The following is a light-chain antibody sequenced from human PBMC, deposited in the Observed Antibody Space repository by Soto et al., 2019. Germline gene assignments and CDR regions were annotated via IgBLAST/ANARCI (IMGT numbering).Light chain of an antibody. Sequence: EIVMTQSPATLSVSPGERATLSCRASQSVSSNLAWYQQKPGQSPRLLIYGASTRAAGIPAWFSGRGSGTEFTLTISSLQSEDFAVYCCQQYNNWPLTFGGGTKVEIK. V-gene: IGKV3D-15*01. CDR3: QQYNNWPLT. J-gene: IGKJ4*01. CDR1: QSVSSN. CDR2: GAS.